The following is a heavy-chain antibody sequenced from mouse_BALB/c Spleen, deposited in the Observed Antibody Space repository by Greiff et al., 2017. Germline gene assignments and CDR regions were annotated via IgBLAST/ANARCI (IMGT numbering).Heavy chain of an antibody. Sequence: EVQLQQSGPGLVKPSQSLSLTCTVTGYSITSDYAWNWIRQFPGNKLEWMGYISYSGSTSYNPSLKSRISITRDTSKNQFFLQLNSVTTEDTATYYCARYYRYDGVAYWGQGTLVTVSA. CDR2: ISYSGST. D-gene: IGHD2-14*01. V-gene: IGHV3-2*02. CDR3: ARYYRYDGVAY. CDR1: GYSITSDYA. J-gene: IGHJ3*01.